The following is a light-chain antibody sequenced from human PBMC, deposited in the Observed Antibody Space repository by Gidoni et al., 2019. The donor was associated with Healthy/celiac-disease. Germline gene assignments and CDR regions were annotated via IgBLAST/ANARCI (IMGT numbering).Light chain of an antibody. J-gene: IGKJ5*01. CDR3: QQYGSSIT. CDR2: GAS. Sequence: DNVFTQSPGTLSFSPGERATLSCRASQSVSSSYLAWYQQKPGQAPRLLIYGASSRATGIPDRFSGSGSGTDFTLTISRLEPEDFAVYYCQQYGSSITFGQGTRLEIK. V-gene: IGKV3-20*01. CDR1: QSVSSSY.